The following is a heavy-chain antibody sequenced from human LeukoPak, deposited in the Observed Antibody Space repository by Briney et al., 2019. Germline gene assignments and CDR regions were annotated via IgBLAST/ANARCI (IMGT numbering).Heavy chain of an antibody. Sequence: PSETLSLTCAVYGGSFSGYYWSWIRQPPGKGLEWIGEINHSGSTNYNPSLKSRVTISVDTSKNQFSLKLSSVTAADTAVYYCARVSGYSYGYTRFDYWGQGTLVTVSS. CDR2: INHSGST. CDR3: ARVSGYSYGYTRFDY. D-gene: IGHD5-18*01. V-gene: IGHV4-34*01. CDR1: GGSFSGYY. J-gene: IGHJ4*02.